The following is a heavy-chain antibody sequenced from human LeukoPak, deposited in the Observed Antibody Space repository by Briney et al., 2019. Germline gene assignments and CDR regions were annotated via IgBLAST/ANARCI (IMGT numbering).Heavy chain of an antibody. CDR3: ATYAYYDSTNYSYVGALFDR. V-gene: IGHV3-21*01. CDR2: ISSSSTNI. CDR1: GFTLSSYS. D-gene: IGHD3-22*01. J-gene: IGHJ5*02. Sequence: GGSLRLSCAASGFTLSSYSMSWVRQAPGKGLEWVSSISSSSTNIYYADSVKGRFTISRDKAKNSVYLQMNSLRAEDTAVYYCATYAYYDSTNYSYVGALFDRWGQGTLVTVSS.